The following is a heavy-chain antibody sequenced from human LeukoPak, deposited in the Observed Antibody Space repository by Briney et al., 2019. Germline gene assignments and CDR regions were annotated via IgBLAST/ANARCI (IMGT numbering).Heavy chain of an antibody. CDR1: GFTLSSYG. D-gene: IGHD3-3*01. Sequence: GGSLRLSCAASGFTLSSYGMHWVRQAPGKGLEWVAVIWYDGSNKYYADSVKGRFTISRDNSKNTLYLQMNSLRAEDTAVYYCARVRRYYDFWSGYSSLGMDVWGQGTTVTVSS. J-gene: IGHJ6*02. V-gene: IGHV3-33*01. CDR2: IWYDGSNK. CDR3: ARVRRYYDFWSGYSSLGMDV.